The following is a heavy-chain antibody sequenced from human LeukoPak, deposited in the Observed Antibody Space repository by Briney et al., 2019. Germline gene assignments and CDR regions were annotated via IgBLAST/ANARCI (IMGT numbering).Heavy chain of an antibody. CDR1: GFAFNTYA. J-gene: IGHJ4*02. CDR2: ISLIGDNT. Sequence: PGGSLRLSCAASGFAFNTYAMSWVRQAPEKGLEWVSTISLIGDNTYYADSVKGRFTISRDNAKNSLYLQMNSLRAEDTAVYYCARDKYDVVAASHWGQGTLVTVSS. D-gene: IGHD2-15*01. V-gene: IGHV3-23*01. CDR3: ARDKYDVVAASH.